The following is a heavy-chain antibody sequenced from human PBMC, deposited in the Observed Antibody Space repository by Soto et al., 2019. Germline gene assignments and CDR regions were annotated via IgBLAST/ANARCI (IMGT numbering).Heavy chain of an antibody. J-gene: IGHJ5*02. CDR3: ARDFEGRLDP. CDR2: IGYGGRNK. V-gene: IGHV3-33*01. CDR1: GFTFSSYG. Sequence: QVQLVESGGGVVQPGRSLRLSCAASGFTFSSYGMHWVRQAPGKGLEWVAVIGYGGRNKYYADFVKGRFTISRDNSKNTLYLQMNSLRAEDTAVYYCARDFEGRLDPWGQGTLVTVSS. D-gene: IGHD3-9*01.